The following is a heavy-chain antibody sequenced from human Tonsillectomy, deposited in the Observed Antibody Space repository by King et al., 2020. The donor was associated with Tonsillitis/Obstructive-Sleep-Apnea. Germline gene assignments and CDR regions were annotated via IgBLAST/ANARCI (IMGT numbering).Heavy chain of an antibody. J-gene: IGHJ6*03. CDR2: IWFDGSNK. D-gene: IGHD3-3*01. CDR1: GFTFRNYG. CDR3: ARGVFGARPSYFYNYMDV. Sequence: VQLVESGGGVVQPGRSLRLSCAASGFTFRNYGMHWVRQAPGKGLEWVAVIWFDGSNKYFAESVKGRFTISRDNSKNTLYLQMNSMRAEDTAVYYCARGVFGARPSYFYNYMDVWGKGTTVTVSS. V-gene: IGHV3-33*01.